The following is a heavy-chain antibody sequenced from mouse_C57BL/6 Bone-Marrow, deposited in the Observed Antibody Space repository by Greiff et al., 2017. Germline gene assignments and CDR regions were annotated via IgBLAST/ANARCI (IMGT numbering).Heavy chain of an antibody. CDR3: TGDGYLYYFDY. CDR2: IDPENGDT. J-gene: IGHJ2*01. CDR1: GFNIKDDY. V-gene: IGHV14-4*01. Sequence: EVHLVESGAELVRPGASVKLSCTASGFNIKDDYMHWVKQRPEQGLEWIGWIDPENGDTEYASKFQGKATITADTSSNTAYLQLSSLTSEDTAVYYCTGDGYLYYFDYWGQGTTLTVSS. D-gene: IGHD2-3*01.